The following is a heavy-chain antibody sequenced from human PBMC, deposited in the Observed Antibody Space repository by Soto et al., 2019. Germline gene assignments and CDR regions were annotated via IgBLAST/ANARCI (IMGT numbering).Heavy chain of an antibody. J-gene: IGHJ2*01. CDR1: GYMFSSHG. Sequence: QVQLLQSGAEVKEPGASVKVSCKTSGYMFSSHGLYWVRQAPGQGLEWMRWISPKSGDTNYVQSLQGRLTLSTDTSTSTAYLELRSLTSDDTAVYYCGREAGDYDWYFDLRGRGTPVTVSS. CDR3: GREAGDYDWYFDL. CDR2: ISPKSGDT. D-gene: IGHD4-17*01. V-gene: IGHV1-18*01.